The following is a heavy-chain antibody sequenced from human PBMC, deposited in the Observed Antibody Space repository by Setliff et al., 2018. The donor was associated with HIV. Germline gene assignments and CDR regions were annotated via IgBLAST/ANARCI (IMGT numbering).Heavy chain of an antibody. D-gene: IGHD3-10*01. CDR3: ARLRGYYGSGSSLGGHAFDI. J-gene: IGHJ3*02. CDR2: IYYSGST. V-gene: IGHV4-39*01. CDR1: GGSISSSSYY. Sequence: NPSETLSLTCTVSGGSISSSSYYWGWIRQPPGKGLEWIGSIYYSGSTYYNPSLKSRVTISVDTSKNQFSLKLSFVTAADTAVYYCARLRGYYGSGSSLGGHAFDIWGQGTMVTVSS.